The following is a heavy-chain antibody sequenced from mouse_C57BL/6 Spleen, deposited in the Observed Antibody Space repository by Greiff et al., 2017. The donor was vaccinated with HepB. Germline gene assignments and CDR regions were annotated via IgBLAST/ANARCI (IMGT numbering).Heavy chain of an antibody. D-gene: IGHD3-1*01. V-gene: IGHV1-9*01. CDR1: GYTFTGYW. J-gene: IGHJ4*01. Sequence: VQLKESGAELMKPGASVKLSCKASGYTFTGYWIEWVKQRPGHGLEWIGEILPGRGSTNYNEKFKGKATFTADTSSNTAYMQLSSLTTVDSSIYYSARSGPRNAMDYWGQGTTVTVSS. CDR3: ARSGPRNAMDY. CDR2: ILPGRGST.